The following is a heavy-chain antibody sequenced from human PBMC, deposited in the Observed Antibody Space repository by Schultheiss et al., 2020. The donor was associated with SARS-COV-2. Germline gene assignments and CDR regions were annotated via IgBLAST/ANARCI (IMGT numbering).Heavy chain of an antibody. J-gene: IGHJ6*02. CDR1: GFTFSDYY. V-gene: IGHV3-30*03. CDR3: ARDPNDWNYRHLTYGMDV. D-gene: IGHD1-7*01. CDR2: ISYDGSNK. Sequence: GGSLRLSCAASGFTFSDYYMSWIRQAPGKGLEWVAVISYDGSNKYYADSVKGRFTISRDNSKNTLYLQMNSLRAEDTAVYYCARDPNDWNYRHLTYGMDVWGQGTTVTVSS.